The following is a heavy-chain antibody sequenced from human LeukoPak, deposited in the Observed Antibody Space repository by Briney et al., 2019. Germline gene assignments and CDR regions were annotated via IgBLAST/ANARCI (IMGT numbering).Heavy chain of an antibody. CDR2: ISGSGGST. J-gene: IGHJ4*02. V-gene: IGHV3-23*01. CDR1: GFTFSSYA. Sequence: GGSLRLSCAASGFTFSSYAMNWVRQAPGKGLEWVSVISGSGGSTYYADSVKGRFTISRDNSKITLYLQMNSLRAQDTAVYYCVKADSGYDLLFDYWGQGTLVTVSS. D-gene: IGHD5-12*01. CDR3: VKADSGYDLLFDY.